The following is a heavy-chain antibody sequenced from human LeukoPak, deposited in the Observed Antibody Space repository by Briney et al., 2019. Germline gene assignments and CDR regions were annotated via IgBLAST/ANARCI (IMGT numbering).Heavy chain of an antibody. V-gene: IGHV3-48*01. Sequence: PGGTLRLSCSAFGFTFSSYSMNWVRQAPGKGLEWVSYISSSSSTIYYADSVKGRFTISRDNAKNSLYLQMNSLRAEDTAVYYCARLPVVPAAITCYYYYYMDVWGKGTTVTVSS. CDR3: ARLPVVPAAITCYYYYYMDV. J-gene: IGHJ6*03. CDR2: ISSSSSTI. CDR1: GFTFSSYS. D-gene: IGHD2-2*01.